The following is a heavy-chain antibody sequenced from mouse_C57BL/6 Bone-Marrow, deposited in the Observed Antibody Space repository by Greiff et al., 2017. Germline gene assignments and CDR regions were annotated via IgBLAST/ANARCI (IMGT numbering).Heavy chain of an antibody. CDR3: TRDNDCSIFYWYFDV. J-gene: IGHJ1*03. CDR1: GFSFSSYA. V-gene: IGHV5-9-1*02. CDR2: ISSGGDYI. Sequence: EVKLMESGEGLVEPGGSLTLSCAASGFSFSSYAVSWVRQTPEKSLEWVAYISSGGDYIYHADTVKGPFTISRDNARNTLYLQISSLKSEDTAMYYCTRDNDCSIFYWYFDVWVTGTTITVSS. D-gene: IGHD2-4*01.